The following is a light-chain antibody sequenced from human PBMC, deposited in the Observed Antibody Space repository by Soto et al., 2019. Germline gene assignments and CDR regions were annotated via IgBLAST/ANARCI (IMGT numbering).Light chain of an antibody. CDR2: DAS. J-gene: IGKJ5*01. CDR3: HSRA. CDR1: QTISRW. V-gene: IGKV1-5*01. Sequence: DIQLTQTPSTLSASVADEVTITCRASQTISRWLAWYQQKPGRAPKLLIYDASTLESGVPSRFSGSGSETEFTLTISRLQPDDFATYFCHSRAFGQGTRLEIK.